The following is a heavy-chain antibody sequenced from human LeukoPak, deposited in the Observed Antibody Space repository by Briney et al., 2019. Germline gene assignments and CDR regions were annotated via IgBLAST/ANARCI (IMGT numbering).Heavy chain of an antibody. V-gene: IGHV1-24*01. CDR2: FDPEDGET. CDR3: ATGSVAVAGPSNYYYMDV. Sequence: GASVKVSCKVSGYTLTELSMHWVRQAPGKGLEWMGGFDPEDGETIYAQKFQGRVTMTEDTSTDTAYMELSSLRSEDTAVYYCATGSVAVAGPSNYYYMDVWGKGTTVTVSS. D-gene: IGHD6-19*01. J-gene: IGHJ6*03. CDR1: GYTLTELS.